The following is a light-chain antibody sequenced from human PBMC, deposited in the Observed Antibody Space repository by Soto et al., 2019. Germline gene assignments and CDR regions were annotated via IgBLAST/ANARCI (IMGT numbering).Light chain of an antibody. Sequence: DIQMTQSPSSLSASVGDRVTITCRASQSISSYLNWYQQKPGKAPKLLIYAASSLQSGVPSRFSGSESGTDFTLTISSLQPEDFATYYCQQSYSTPRLFGQGTKLEIK. CDR2: AAS. J-gene: IGKJ2*01. CDR3: QQSYSTPRL. CDR1: QSISSY. V-gene: IGKV1-39*01.